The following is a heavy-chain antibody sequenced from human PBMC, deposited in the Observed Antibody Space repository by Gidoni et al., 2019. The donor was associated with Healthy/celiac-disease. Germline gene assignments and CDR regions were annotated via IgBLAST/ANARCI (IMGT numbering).Heavy chain of an antibody. V-gene: IGHV3-30-3*01. CDR1: GVTFSSYA. CDR2: ISYDGSNK. Sequence: QVQLVESGGGVVQPGRSLRLSCAASGVTFSSYAMHWVRQAPGKGLEWVAVISYDGSNKYYADSVKGRFTISRDNSKNTLYLQMNSLRAEDTAVYYCANGRFEGPFDYWGQGTLVTVSS. D-gene: IGHD3-9*01. CDR3: ANGRFEGPFDY. J-gene: IGHJ4*02.